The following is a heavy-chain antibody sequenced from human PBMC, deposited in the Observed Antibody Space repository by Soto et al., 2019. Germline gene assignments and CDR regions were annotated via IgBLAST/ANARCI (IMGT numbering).Heavy chain of an antibody. CDR3: AGEKEYNWNWQGD. J-gene: IGHJ4*02. CDR2: IIPILGIA. V-gene: IGHV1-69*02. D-gene: IGHD1-7*01. Sequence: VKVSCKASGGTFSSYTISWVRQAPGQGLEWMGRIIPILGIANYAQKFQGRVTITADKSTSTAYMELSSLRSEDTAVYYCAGEKEYNWNWQGDWGQGTLVTVSS. CDR1: GGTFSSYT.